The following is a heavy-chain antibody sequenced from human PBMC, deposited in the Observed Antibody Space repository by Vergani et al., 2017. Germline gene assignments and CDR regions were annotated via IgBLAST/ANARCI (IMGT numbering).Heavy chain of an antibody. J-gene: IGHJ4*02. CDR1: GFTFSSYW. D-gene: IGHD5-18*01. V-gene: IGHV3-7*01. CDR2: IKQDGSEK. CDR3: ARYRYSGVYTAMVDSGYAEED. Sequence: EVQLVESGGGLVKPGGSLRLSCAASGFTFSSYWMSWVRKAPGKGLEWVANIKQDGSEKYYVDSVKGRFTISRDNAKNSLYLQMNILRAEDTAVYYCARYRYSGVYTAMVDSGYAEEDWGQGTLVTVSS.